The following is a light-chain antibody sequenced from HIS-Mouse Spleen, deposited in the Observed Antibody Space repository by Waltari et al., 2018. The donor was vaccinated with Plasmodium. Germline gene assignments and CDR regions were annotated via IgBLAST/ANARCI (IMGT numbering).Light chain of an antibody. V-gene: IGLV2-14*03. CDR1: SSDVGGYNY. CDR2: DFR. J-gene: IGLJ2*01. Sequence: QSALTQPASVSGSPGQSITISCTGTSSDVGGYNYVSWYQQHPGKAPTLMIYDFRNRTSWVSNRFSGSKSGTTASLTISGRQAEDEADYYCSSYTSSSTLYVVFGGGTKLTVL. CDR3: SSYTSSSTLYVV.